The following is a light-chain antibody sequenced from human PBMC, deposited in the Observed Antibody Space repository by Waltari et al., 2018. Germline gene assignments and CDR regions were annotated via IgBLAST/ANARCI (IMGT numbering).Light chain of an antibody. Sequence: QSALTQPASVSGSPGQSITIPCTGNSSDIGGYSFVSWYQQHPGKAPKLMIYDVSNRPSGVSDRFSGSKSGNTASLTISGLQAEDEADYYCSSYSNTNTPYVVLLFGGGTKLTVL. CDR1: SSDIGGYSF. CDR3: SSYSNTNTPYVVLL. CDR2: DVS. V-gene: IGLV2-14*03. J-gene: IGLJ2*01.